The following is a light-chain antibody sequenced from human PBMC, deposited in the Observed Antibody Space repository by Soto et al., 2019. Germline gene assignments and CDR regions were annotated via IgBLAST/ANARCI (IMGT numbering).Light chain of an antibody. J-gene: IGKJ5*01. CDR1: QSVTSSY. Sequence: EIVMTQSPATLSVSPWERATLSCRSSQSVTSSYLAWYQQKPGQAPRLLIYGASSRATGIPDRFSGSGSGTDFTLTISRLEPEDFAVYYCQQYGSSPITFGQGTRLE. CDR3: QQYGSSPIT. CDR2: GAS. V-gene: IGKV3-20*01.